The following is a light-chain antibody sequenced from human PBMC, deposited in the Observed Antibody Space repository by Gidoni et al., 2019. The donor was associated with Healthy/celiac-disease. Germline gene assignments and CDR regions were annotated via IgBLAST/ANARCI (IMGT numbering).Light chain of an antibody. CDR2: GAS. Sequence: EIVLTQSPGTLSLSPGERATLSCRASQSVSSSYLAWYQQKPGQAPRLLIYGASSRATGIPDRFRGSGCGTDFTFTISRLEPEDCAVYYCQQYGRTWTFGQGTKVEIK. V-gene: IGKV3-20*01. CDR1: QSVSSSY. J-gene: IGKJ1*01. CDR3: QQYGRTWT.